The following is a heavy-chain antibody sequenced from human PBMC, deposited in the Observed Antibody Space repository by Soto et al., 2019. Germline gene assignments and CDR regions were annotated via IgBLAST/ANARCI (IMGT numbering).Heavy chain of an antibody. CDR1: GGSISSNSYF. J-gene: IGHJ5*02. V-gene: IGHV4-39*01. Sequence: KASETLSLTCTVSGGSISSNSYFWGWIRQPPGKGLEWIASIYYSGSTYYNPSLKSRVTISVDTSKNQFSLKLSSVTAADTAVYFCASREQRVFTSLMYYFDPWGPGTLVTVSS. D-gene: IGHD6-25*01. CDR2: IYYSGST. CDR3: ASREQRVFTSLMYYFDP.